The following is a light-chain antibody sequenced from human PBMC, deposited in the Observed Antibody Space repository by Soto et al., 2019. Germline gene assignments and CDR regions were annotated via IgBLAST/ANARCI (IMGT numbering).Light chain of an antibody. V-gene: IGKV3-15*01. CDR2: GVS. J-gene: IGKJ2*01. CDR3: QQRRNWPYT. CDR1: QSVRSTY. Sequence: EIVMTQSPVTLSVSPGERATLSCRASQSVRSTYLAWYQQKPGQAPRLLLFGVSNRAAGIPARFSGSGSGTEFTLTISSLQSEDFAVYYCQQRRNWPYTFGQGTKLEIK.